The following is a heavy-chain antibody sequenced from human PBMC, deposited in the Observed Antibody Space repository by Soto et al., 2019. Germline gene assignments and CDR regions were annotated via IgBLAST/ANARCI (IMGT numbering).Heavy chain of an antibody. CDR3: ARLVYDTRLNYMYFDF. D-gene: IGHD3-10*01. CDR1: GVSLTIGNW. V-gene: IGHV4-4*02. CDR2: IFHDGTA. J-gene: IGHJ4*02. Sequence: PSETLSLTCAVSGVSLTIGNWWTWVRQSPQRGLEYIGEIFHDGTANYYPSFERRVAMSVDTSRNQFSLKLTSVTAADTAVYFCARLVYDTRLNYMYFDFWGPGTLVTVSS.